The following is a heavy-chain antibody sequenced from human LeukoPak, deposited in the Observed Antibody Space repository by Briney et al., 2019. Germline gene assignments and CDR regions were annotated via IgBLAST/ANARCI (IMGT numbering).Heavy chain of an antibody. CDR1: GGTFSSYA. D-gene: IGHD6-13*01. CDR2: IIPIFGTA. J-gene: IGHJ6*03. CDR3: ARGGAAAGRGTYYYYYMDV. V-gene: IGHV1-69*05. Sequence: SVKVSXKASGGTFSSYAISWVRQAPGQGLEWIGGIIPIFGTANYAQKFQGRVTITTDESTSTAYMELSSLRSEDTAVYYCARGGAAAGRGTYYYYYMDVWGKGTTVTVSS.